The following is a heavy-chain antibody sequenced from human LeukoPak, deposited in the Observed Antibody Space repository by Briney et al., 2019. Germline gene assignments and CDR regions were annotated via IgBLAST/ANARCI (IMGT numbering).Heavy chain of an antibody. CDR2: IKKDGSEK. D-gene: IGHD5-18*01. CDR3: ARDLSGIAGYTYGRGIDY. CDR1: GFTFSSHW. J-gene: IGHJ4*02. Sequence: QSGGSLRLSCAASGFTFSSHWMSWVRQAPGKWLEWVANIKKDGSEKYYVDAVKCRFTISRDNAKTSLYLQMNSLRAEDTAVYYCARDLSGIAGYTYGRGIDYWGQGTLVTVSS. V-gene: IGHV3-7*01.